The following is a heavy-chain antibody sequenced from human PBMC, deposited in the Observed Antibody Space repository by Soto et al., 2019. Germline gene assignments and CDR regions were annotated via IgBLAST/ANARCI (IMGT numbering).Heavy chain of an antibody. D-gene: IGHD3-16*01. J-gene: IGHJ3*02. CDR2: TPYDGSNP. CDR1: GFTFSNYG. V-gene: IGHV3-30*03. Sequence: HPGWSLRLSCAASGFTFSNYGMHWVRHAPGKGLEWVAVTPYDGSNPYYADSVKGRFTISRDNSKSTLYLQMNSLRAEDTAVYYCASGLIKLAGGAFDIWRQGTMVTVSS. CDR3: ASGLIKLAGGAFDI.